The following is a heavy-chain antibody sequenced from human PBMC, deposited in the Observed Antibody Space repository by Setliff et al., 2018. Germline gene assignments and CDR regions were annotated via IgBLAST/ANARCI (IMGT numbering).Heavy chain of an antibody. CDR1: GGSISSSSYY. CDR3: ARRPTGPGAPFDI. J-gene: IGHJ3*02. CDR2: IHYNGNL. D-gene: IGHD3-10*01. V-gene: IGHV4-39*01. Sequence: LSLTCAVSGGSISSSSYYWGWIRQSPGEGLEWIANIHYNGNLYYNPSLKNRATISMDTFKIQFSLKLISVTAADTALYFCARRPTGPGAPFDIWGHGTMVTVSS.